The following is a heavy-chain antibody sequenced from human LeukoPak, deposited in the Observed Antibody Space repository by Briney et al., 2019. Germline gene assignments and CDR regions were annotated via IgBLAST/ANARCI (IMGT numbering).Heavy chain of an antibody. CDR1: GYTFTSYY. CDR3: ARDYKHSSGYFDAFDI. CDR2: INPSGGST. D-gene: IGHD3-22*01. J-gene: IGHJ3*02. Sequence: ASVKVSCKASGYTFTSYYMHWVRQAPGQGLEWMGIINPSGGSTSYAQKFQGRVTMTRDTSTSTVYMELSSLRSEDTAVYYCARDYKHSSGYFDAFDIWGQGTMVTVSS. V-gene: IGHV1-46*01.